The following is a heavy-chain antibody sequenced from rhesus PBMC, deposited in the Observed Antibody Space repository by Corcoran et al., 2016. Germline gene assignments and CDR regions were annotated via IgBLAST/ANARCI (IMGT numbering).Heavy chain of an antibody. Sequence: QLQLQESGTGLVKPSENLSLTCAVSGCSIRSCNWCRWFRQPTGKVLEWIGRISGSGGSNRDNPSLKSRVTSSKDTSKNQFSLKLSSGTAADTAVYYCARGGTRFDVWGPGVLVTVSS. V-gene: IGHV4-57*02. D-gene: IGHD5-42*01. CDR2: ISGSGGSN. CDR1: GCSIRSCNW. J-gene: IGHJ5-1*01. CDR3: ARGGTRFDV.